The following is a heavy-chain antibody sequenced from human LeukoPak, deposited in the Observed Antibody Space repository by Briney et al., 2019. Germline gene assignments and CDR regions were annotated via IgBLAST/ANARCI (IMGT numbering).Heavy chain of an antibody. CDR2: ISWNSGSI. D-gene: IGHD1-26*01. Sequence: GRSLRLSCAASGFTFDDYAMHWVRQAPGKGLEWVSGISWNSGSIGYADSVKGRFTISRDNAKNSLYLQMNSLRAEDTAVYYCARVSFASYYFDYWGQGTLVTVSS. V-gene: IGHV3-9*01. J-gene: IGHJ4*02. CDR3: ARVSFASYYFDY. CDR1: GFTFDDYA.